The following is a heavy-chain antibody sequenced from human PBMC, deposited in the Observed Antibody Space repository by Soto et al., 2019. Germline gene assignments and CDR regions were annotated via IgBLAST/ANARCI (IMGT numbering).Heavy chain of an antibody. CDR2: IYVTGAV. J-gene: IGHJ5*02. CDR1: GAALNSGNYY. CDR3: ARLRIATNNYKWFDA. Sequence: SETLSLTCSVSGAALNSGNYYWSCIRQVPGKGLEWIGHIYVTGAVDYNPSLRDRITISQDTSERQFSLNLRLVTAADTAVYYCARLRIATNNYKWFDAWGQGTLVTVSS. D-gene: IGHD2-21*01. V-gene: IGHV4-31*03.